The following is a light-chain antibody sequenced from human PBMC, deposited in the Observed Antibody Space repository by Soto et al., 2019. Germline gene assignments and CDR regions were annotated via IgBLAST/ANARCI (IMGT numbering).Light chain of an antibody. V-gene: IGKV3-11*01. Sequence: SRGARASISCRASQSVSSYLAWYQQKPGQAPRLLIYDASNRATGIPARFSGSGSRKDLSHIILSSEHSDLAVHSSQQPTNSPAWKFAQGTKVDIK. CDR3: QQPTNSPAWK. CDR2: DAS. CDR1: QSVSSY. J-gene: IGKJ1*01.